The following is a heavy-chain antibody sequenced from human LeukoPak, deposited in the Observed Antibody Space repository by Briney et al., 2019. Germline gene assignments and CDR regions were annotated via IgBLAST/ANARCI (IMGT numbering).Heavy chain of an antibody. V-gene: IGHV3-49*04. Sequence: PGRSLRLSCTASGFTFCDYAMSSGRHAARQGLEWGGFIRSKAHGGKTEYAASVKGRFTISRDDSKSIAYLQMNSLKTEDTAVYYCTRAANYYDSSGRGYYYYYYMDVWGKGTTVTVSS. CDR2: IRSKAHGGKT. CDR1: GFTFCDYA. J-gene: IGHJ6*03. CDR3: TRAANYYDSSGRGYYYYYYMDV. D-gene: IGHD3-22*01.